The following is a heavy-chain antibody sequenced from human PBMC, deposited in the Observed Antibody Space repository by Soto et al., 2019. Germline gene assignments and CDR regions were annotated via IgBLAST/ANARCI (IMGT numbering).Heavy chain of an antibody. CDR1: GGTFSSYA. CDR2: IIPIFGTA. V-gene: IGHV1-69*13. J-gene: IGHJ5*02. CDR3: ARGAYYYDSSGYRDWFDP. D-gene: IGHD3-22*01. Sequence: GASVKVSCKASGGTFSSYAISWVRQAPGQGLEWMGGIIPIFGTANYAQKFQGRVTITADESTSTAYMELSSLRSEETAVYYCARGAYYYDSSGYRDWFDPWGQGTLVTVSS.